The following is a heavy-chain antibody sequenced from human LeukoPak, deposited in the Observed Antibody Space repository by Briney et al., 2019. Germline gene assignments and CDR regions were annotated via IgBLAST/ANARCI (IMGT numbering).Heavy chain of an antibody. J-gene: IGHJ4*02. Sequence: PGGSLRLSCAASGFTFSSYSMNWVRQAPGKGLEWVSSISSSSSYIYYADSVKGRFTISRDNAKNSLYLQMNSLRAEDTAVYYCASAYGGNSEGDNWGQGTLVTVSS. CDR1: GFTFSSYS. V-gene: IGHV3-21*01. D-gene: IGHD4-23*01. CDR2: ISSSSSYI. CDR3: ASAYGGNSEGDN.